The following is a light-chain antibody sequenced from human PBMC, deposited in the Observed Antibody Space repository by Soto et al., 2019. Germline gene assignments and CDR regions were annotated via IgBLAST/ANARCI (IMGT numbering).Light chain of an antibody. CDR1: NSDIGAYNY. CDR3: SSYTTADFYV. Sequence: QSALTQPASVSGSPGQSITISCPGSNSDIGAYNYVSWYQQHPGKAPKLIIHGVTNRPSGVSHRFSGSKSDYTASLTISGLQAEDEGAYYCSSYTTADFYVVGTGTKLTV. J-gene: IGLJ1*01. V-gene: IGLV2-14*01. CDR2: GVT.